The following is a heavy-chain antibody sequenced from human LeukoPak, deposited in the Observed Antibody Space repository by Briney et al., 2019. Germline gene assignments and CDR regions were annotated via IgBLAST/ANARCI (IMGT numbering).Heavy chain of an antibody. V-gene: IGHV4-59*08. J-gene: IGHJ4*02. CDR3: ARAYSRSSFDY. Sequence: SETLSLTCTVSGGSISSYYWSLIRQPPGQGLEWIGYVYYSGSTNYNPSLKSRVTISIDTSKNQFSLTLNSVTAADTAVYYCARAYSRSSFDYWGLGTLVTVSS. CDR2: VYYSGST. D-gene: IGHD6-6*01. CDR1: GGSISSYY.